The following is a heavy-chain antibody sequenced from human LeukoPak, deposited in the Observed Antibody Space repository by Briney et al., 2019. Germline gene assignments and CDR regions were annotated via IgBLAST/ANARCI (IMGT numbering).Heavy chain of an antibody. CDR1: GFTFSSYW. CDR3: ARVAGERGGAFDI. CDR2: INQDGSEK. D-gene: IGHD3-16*01. Sequence: GGPLRLSCAASGFTFSSYWMTWVRQAPGKGLEWVAYINQDGSEKYYVDSVKGRFTISRDNAENSLYAQMSSLRAEDTAVYYCARVAGERGGAFDIWGQGTMVTVSS. J-gene: IGHJ3*02. V-gene: IGHV3-7*05.